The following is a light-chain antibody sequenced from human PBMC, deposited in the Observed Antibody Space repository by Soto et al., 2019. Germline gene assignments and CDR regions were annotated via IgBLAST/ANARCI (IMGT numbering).Light chain of an antibody. CDR1: SSDVGGYNY. Sequence: QSVLTQPPSASGSAGQSVTISCTGTSSDVGGYNYVSWYQQHPGKAPKLMIYEVSKRPSGVPDRSSGSKSGNTASLTVSGLQAEDEADYYCSSYAGSNILYVFGTGTKVTVL. CDR3: SSYAGSNILYV. CDR2: EVS. J-gene: IGLJ1*01. V-gene: IGLV2-8*01.